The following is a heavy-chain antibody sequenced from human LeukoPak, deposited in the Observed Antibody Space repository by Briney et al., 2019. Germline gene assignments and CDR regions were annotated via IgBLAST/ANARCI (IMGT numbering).Heavy chain of an antibody. V-gene: IGHV3-7*01. CDR2: IKEDGSEK. J-gene: IGHJ4*01. CDR1: GFSFSRAW. D-gene: IGHD3-16*01. CDR3: ARQGDDY. Sequence: GGSLRLSCAASGFSFSRAWMSWVRQAPGEGLECVANIKEDGSEKYYVDSVKGRFTISRDNAKNSLYLQMNSLRAEDTAVYYCARQGDDYWGHGTLVTVSS.